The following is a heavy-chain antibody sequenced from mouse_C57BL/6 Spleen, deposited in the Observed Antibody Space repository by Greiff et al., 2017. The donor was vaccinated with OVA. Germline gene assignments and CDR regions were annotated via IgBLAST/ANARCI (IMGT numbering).Heavy chain of an antibody. CDR1: GYSFTGYY. CDR2: INPSTGGT. D-gene: IGHD2-4*01. CDR3: ARGLRRDGVDD. V-gene: IGHV1-42*01. J-gene: IGHJ2*01. Sequence: VQLQQSGPELVKPGASVKISCKASGYSFTGYYMNWVKQSPEKSLEWIGEINPSTGGTTYNQKLKAKATLTVDKSSSTAYMQLKSLTSEDSAVYYCARGLRRDGVDDWGKGTTLTVSS.